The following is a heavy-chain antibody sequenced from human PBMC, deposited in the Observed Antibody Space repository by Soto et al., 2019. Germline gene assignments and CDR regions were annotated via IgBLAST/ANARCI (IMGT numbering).Heavy chain of an antibody. J-gene: IGHJ4*02. CDR3: ARVAYYYDSSGYYYGGFDY. CDR2: ISAYNGNT. CDR1: GYTFTSYG. D-gene: IGHD3-22*01. V-gene: IGHV1-18*04. Sequence: QVQLVQSGAEVKKPGASVKVSCKASGYTFTSYGISWVRQAPGQGLEWMGWISAYNGNTNYAQKLQGRVTMTTDTSTSTAYIELRSLRSDDTAVYYCARVAYYYDSSGYYYGGFDYWGQGTLVTVSS.